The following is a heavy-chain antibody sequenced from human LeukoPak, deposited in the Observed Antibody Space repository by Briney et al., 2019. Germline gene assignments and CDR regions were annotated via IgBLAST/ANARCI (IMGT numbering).Heavy chain of an antibody. D-gene: IGHD3-22*01. CDR2: ISAYSDKT. CDR1: GYTFTKYG. J-gene: IGHJ4*02. CDR3: VKEGYDRGGYYGH. V-gene: IGHV1-18*01. Sequence: GASVKVSCKASGYTFTKYGVSWVRQAPGQGLEWMGWISAYSDKTDYAPKFQGRITVTKDPSTDTAYMELRSLRPDDTAVYYCVKEGYDRGGYYGHWGQGALVTVSS.